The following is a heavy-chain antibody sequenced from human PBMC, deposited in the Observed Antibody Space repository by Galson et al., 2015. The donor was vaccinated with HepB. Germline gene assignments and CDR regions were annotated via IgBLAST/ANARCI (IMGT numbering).Heavy chain of an antibody. J-gene: IGHJ4*02. V-gene: IGHV1-69*01. D-gene: IGHD3-10*01. CDR2: IIPIFGTA. Sequence: GQGLEWMGGIIPIFGTANYAQKFQGRVTITADESTSTAYMELSSLRSEDTAVYYCARSPDYYGSGSYYKSLLNYFDYWGQGTLVTVSS. CDR3: ARSPDYYGSGSYYKSLLNYFDY.